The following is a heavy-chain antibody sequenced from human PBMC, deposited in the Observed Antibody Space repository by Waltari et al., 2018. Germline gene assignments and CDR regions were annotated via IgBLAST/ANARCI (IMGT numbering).Heavy chain of an antibody. CDR3: ARGSTIFLTRGDY. J-gene: IGHJ4*02. D-gene: IGHD3-9*01. CDR2: INQSGST. V-gene: IGHV4-34*01. CDR1: GGSFSGYY. Sequence: QVQLQQWGAGLLKPSETLSLTCAVYGGSFSGYYWSWIRQPPGKGLEWIGEINQSGSTNYNPALKSRVTISVDTSKNQFSLKLSSVTAADTAVYYCARGSTIFLTRGDYWGQGTLVTVSS.